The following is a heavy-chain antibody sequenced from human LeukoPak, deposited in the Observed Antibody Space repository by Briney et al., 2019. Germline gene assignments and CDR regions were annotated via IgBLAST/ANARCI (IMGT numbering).Heavy chain of an antibody. V-gene: IGHV4-34*01. D-gene: IGHD6-13*01. CDR2: INHSGST. CDR3: VRGTWRQQLVLGSRYSYGMDV. J-gene: IGHJ6*02. Sequence: SETLSLTCAVYGGSFSGYYWSWIRQPPGKGLEWIGEINHSGSTNYTPSLKRRVTISVDTSKNQFSLKVGSVTAADTAVYYCVRGTWRQQLVLGSRYSYGMDVWGQGTTVTVSS. CDR1: GGSFSGYY.